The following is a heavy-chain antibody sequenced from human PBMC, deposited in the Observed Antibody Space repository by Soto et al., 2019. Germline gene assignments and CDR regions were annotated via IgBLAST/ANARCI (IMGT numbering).Heavy chain of an antibody. J-gene: IGHJ4*03. V-gene: IGHV4-59*01. CDR2: IYYSGST. CDR1: GDSISSYY. Sequence: SETLSLTCTVSGDSISSYYWNWIRQPPGKGLEWIGYIYYSGSTNYKSALKSRVTISVDASKNEFSLKLSSVTAADTAVYFCASMWGPDNWGMQAFETWGQGALVTVSS. CDR3: ASMWGPDNWGMQAFET. D-gene: IGHD7-27*01.